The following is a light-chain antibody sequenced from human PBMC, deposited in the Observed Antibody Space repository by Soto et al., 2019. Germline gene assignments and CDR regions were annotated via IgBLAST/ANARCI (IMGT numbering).Light chain of an antibody. V-gene: IGKV3-20*01. CDR2: GAS. J-gene: IGKJ4*01. CDR3: QQYSSSPFT. Sequence: EIVLTQSPGTLSLSPGERATLSCRASQSVSSCYLAWYQQTPGQAPRLLIYGASSRATGIPDRFSGSGSGTDFTLTISRLEPEDFAVYYCQQYSSSPFTFGRGTKVDIK. CDR1: QSVSSCY.